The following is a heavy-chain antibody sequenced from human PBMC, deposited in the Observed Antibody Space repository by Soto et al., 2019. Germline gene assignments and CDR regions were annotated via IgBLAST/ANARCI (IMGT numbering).Heavy chain of an antibody. V-gene: IGHV3-15*01. CDR2: IKSNTDGGTT. CDR1: GFTFNDAW. D-gene: IGHD3-3*01. Sequence: EVQLVESGGGLVKPGGSLRLSCAASGFTFNDAWMYWVRQAQGKGLEWVGRIKSNTDGGTTYYAAPVRGRVTISRDDSKNTLYLQMNSLKTEDTAVYYCTANSRWSGISCKQTIDYWGQGTLVTVSS. J-gene: IGHJ4*02. CDR3: TANSRWSGISCKQTIDY.